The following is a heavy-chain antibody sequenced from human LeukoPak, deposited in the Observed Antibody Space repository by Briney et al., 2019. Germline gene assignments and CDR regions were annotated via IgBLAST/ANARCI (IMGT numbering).Heavy chain of an antibody. Sequence: GASVKVSCKASGYTFTNYAMHWVRLAPGQRPEWMGWINNDKGNTESSQKVQGRVTITWDTSATTAYMELSSLRSEDTAVYYCARGGPNRSGWTLDHWGQGTLVTVSS. V-gene: IGHV1-3*04. CDR1: GYTFTNYA. D-gene: IGHD3-3*01. J-gene: IGHJ4*02. CDR3: ARGGPNRSGWTLDH. CDR2: INNDKGNT.